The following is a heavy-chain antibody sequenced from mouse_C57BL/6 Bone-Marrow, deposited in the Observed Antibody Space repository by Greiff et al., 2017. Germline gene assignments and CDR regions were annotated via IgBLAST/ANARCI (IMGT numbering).Heavy chain of an antibody. CDR1: GFNIKDDY. Sequence: VQLQQSGAELVRPGASVKLSCTASGFNIKDDYMHWVKQRPEPGLEWIGWIDPENGDTEYASKFQGKATITADTSSNTAYLQLSSLTSEDTAVYYCTTDYGYAMDYWGQGTSVTVSS. CDR2: IDPENGDT. CDR3: TTDYGYAMDY. J-gene: IGHJ4*01. V-gene: IGHV14-4*01. D-gene: IGHD2-4*01.